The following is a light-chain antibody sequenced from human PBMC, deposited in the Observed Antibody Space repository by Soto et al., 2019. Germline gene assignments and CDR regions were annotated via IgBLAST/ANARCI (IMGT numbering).Light chain of an antibody. CDR2: AAS. Sequence: DIQMTQSPSSLSASVGDRVTVTCRSSQSIGGYLNWYQQKPGKAPKLLMHAASTLQSGVPSRFSGSGSGTDYTLTISTLHPEDFATYCCQQSYSNPYTFGTGTQVEIK. J-gene: IGKJ3*01. V-gene: IGKV1-39*01. CDR1: QSIGGY. CDR3: QQSYSNPYT.